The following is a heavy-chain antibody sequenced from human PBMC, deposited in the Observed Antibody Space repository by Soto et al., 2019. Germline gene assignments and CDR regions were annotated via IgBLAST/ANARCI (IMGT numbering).Heavy chain of an antibody. D-gene: IGHD2-2*01. CDR1: GGSISSYY. J-gene: IGHJ4*02. CDR3: AGGTSHWSYYFDY. CDR2: IYYSGST. V-gene: IGHV4-59*01. Sequence: SETLSLTCTVSGGSISSYYWSWIRQPPGKGLEWIGYIYYSGSTNYNPSLKSRVIISVDTSKNQFSLKLSSVTAADTAVYYCAGGTSHWSYYFDYWGQGTLVTVSS.